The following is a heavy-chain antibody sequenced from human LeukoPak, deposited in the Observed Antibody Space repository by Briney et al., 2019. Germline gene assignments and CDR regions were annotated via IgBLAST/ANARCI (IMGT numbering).Heavy chain of an antibody. CDR2: IYYSGST. J-gene: IGHJ4*02. D-gene: IGHD2/OR15-2a*01. V-gene: IGHV4-39*01. CDR3: AGGDYYYFDC. Sequence: PSETLSLTCTVSGGSISSSSYYWGWIRQPPGKGLEWIGSIYYSGSTYYNPSLKSRVTISVDTSKTQFSLRLSSVTAADTAMYYCAGGDYYYFDCWGQGTLVTVSS. CDR1: GGSISSSSYY.